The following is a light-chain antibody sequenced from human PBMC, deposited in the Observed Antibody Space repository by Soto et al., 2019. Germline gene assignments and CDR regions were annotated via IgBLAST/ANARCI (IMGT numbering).Light chain of an antibody. CDR3: QQINTYPIT. V-gene: IGKV1-9*01. J-gene: IGKJ5*01. CDR2: AAS. Sequence: DIQLTQSPSFLSASVGDRVTITCRASQGISSYLAWYQQKPGKVPKLLIYAASTLQSGVPSRFSGSGSGTEFTLTISSLQPKDFATYYCQQINTYPITVGQGTRLEIK. CDR1: QGISSY.